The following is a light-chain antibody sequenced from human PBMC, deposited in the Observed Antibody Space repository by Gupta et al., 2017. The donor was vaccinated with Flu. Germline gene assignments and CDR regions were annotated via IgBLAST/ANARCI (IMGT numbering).Light chain of an antibody. V-gene: IGKV1-39*01. CDR3: QQSYSTPPDT. CDR1: QSISSY. J-gene: IGKJ4*01. CDR2: AAS. Sequence: DIQMTQSPSSLSASVGDRVTITCRASQSISSYLNWYQQKPGKAPKLPIYAASSLQSGVPSRFSGSGSGTDFTLTISSLQPEDFATYYCQQSYSTPPDTFGGGTKVEIK.